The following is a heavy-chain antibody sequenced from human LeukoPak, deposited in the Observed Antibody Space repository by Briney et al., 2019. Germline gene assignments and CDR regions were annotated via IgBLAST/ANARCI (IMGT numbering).Heavy chain of an antibody. CDR3: ARGYCSGGSCYNWFDP. D-gene: IGHD2-15*01. CDR1: GYTFTSYD. J-gene: IGHJ5*02. Sequence: GASVKVSCKASGYTFTSYDINWVRQATGQGLEWMGWMNPNSGNTGYAQKFQGRVTMTRNTSISTAYMELSSLRSEDTAVYYCARGYCSGGSCYNWFDPWGQGTLVTVSS. CDR2: MNPNSGNT. V-gene: IGHV1-8*01.